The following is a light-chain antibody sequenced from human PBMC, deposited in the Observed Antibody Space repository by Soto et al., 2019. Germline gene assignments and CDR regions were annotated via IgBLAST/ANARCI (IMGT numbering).Light chain of an antibody. CDR2: AAS. Sequence: IQMTQSPPSLSASQGDRITINCRAGQSINNFLHWYQKKPGKAPELLIFAASTLQTGVPSRFRGSGSGTDFTLTISSLQPEDFATYYCQQAYSIPRSFGQGTKV. CDR3: QQAYSIPRS. J-gene: IGKJ1*01. V-gene: IGKV1-39*01. CDR1: QSINNF.